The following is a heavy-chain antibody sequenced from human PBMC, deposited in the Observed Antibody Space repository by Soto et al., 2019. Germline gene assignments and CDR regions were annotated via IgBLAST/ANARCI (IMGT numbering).Heavy chain of an antibody. CDR1: GFTFSSYG. J-gene: IGHJ3*02. CDR2: IWYDGSNK. CDR3: ARVRLPLQQGALDI. D-gene: IGHD4-4*01. V-gene: IGHV3-33*01. Sequence: QVQLVESGGGVVQPGRSLRLSCAASGFTFSSYGMHWVRQAPGKGLEWVAVIWYDGSNKYYADSVKGRFTISRDNSKNALYLQMNSLRAEDTAVYYCARVRLPLQQGALDIWGQGTMVTVSS.